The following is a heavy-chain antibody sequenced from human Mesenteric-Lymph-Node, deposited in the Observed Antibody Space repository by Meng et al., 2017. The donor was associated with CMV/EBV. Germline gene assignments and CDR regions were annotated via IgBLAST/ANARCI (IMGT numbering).Heavy chain of an antibody. Sequence: GSLRLSCAVYDGSFTNYYWSWIRQPPGKGLEWIGEINDSGSANYNPSLKSRVTISVDTSKSQFSLKLTSVTAADTAVYYCATAPIYQLADYWDQGTLVTVSS. CDR2: INDSGSA. J-gene: IGHJ4*02. V-gene: IGHV4-34*01. CDR1: DGSFTNYY. D-gene: IGHD2-2*01. CDR3: ATAPIYQLADY.